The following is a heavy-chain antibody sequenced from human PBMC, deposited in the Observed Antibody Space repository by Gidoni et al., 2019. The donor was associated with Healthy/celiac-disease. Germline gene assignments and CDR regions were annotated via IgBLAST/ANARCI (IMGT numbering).Heavy chain of an antibody. CDR2: ISSSSSYI. CDR1: GFTFSSYS. Sequence: EVQLVESGGGLVKPGGSLRLSCAASGFTFSSYSMNWVRQAPGKGLEWVSSISSSSSYIYYADSVKGRFTISRDNAKNSLYLQMNSLRAEDTAVYYCARDERRLLWFGDRRRGVDYWGQGTLVTVSS. V-gene: IGHV3-21*01. CDR3: ARDERRLLWFGDRRRGVDY. J-gene: IGHJ4*02. D-gene: IGHD3-10*01.